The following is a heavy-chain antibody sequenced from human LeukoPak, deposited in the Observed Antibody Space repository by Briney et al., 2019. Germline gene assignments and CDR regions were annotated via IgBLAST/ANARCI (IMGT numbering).Heavy chain of an antibody. V-gene: IGHV4-39*01. CDR1: GGSISSSSYY. CDR2: IYYSGST. J-gene: IGHJ4*02. Sequence: SETLSLTCTVSGGSISSSSYYWGWVRQPPGKGLGWIGSIYYSGSTYYNPSLKSRVTISVDTSKNQFSLKLSSVTATDTAVYYCARTDSKSYSSGWYNYWGQGTLVTVSS. D-gene: IGHD6-19*01. CDR3: ARTDSKSYSSGWYNY.